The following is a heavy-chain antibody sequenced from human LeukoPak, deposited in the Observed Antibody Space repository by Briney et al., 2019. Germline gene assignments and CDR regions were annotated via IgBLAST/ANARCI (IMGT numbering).Heavy chain of an antibody. Sequence: ASVKVSCKASGYTFTSYYMHWVRQAPGQGLEWMGIINPSGGSTSYAQKFQGRVTMTRDMSTSTVYMELSSLRSEDTAVYYCARDGYYYGSGSYPDPYYYYYMDVWGKGTTVTVSS. D-gene: IGHD3-10*01. V-gene: IGHV1-46*01. CDR1: GYTFTSYY. J-gene: IGHJ6*03. CDR3: ARDGYYYGSGSYPDPYYYYYMDV. CDR2: INPSGGST.